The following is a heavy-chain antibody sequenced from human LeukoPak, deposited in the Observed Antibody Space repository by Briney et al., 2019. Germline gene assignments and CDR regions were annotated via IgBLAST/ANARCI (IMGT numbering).Heavy chain of an antibody. CDR2: MDNSGST. D-gene: IGHD4-23*01. CDR1: GGSISSYY. CDR3: ATWVTVVYAFDI. J-gene: IGHJ3*02. Sequence: SETLSLTCTVSGGSISSYYWNWLRQPPGKGLEWLGYMDNSGSTNYNPSLKSRVTISADTSKNQFSLRLSSVTAADTAVYYCATWVTVVYAFDIWGQGTMVTASS. V-gene: IGHV4-59*01.